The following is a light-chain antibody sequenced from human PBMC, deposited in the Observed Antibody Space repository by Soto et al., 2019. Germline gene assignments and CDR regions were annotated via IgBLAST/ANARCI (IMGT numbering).Light chain of an antibody. CDR3: SSYTSSSTLWV. CDR2: DVS. V-gene: IGLV2-14*03. CDR1: SSDVGGYKY. J-gene: IGLJ3*02. Sequence: QSALTQPASVSGSPGQSITISCTGTSSDVGGYKYVSWYQHHPGKAPKLMIYDVSNRPSGVSNRFSGSKSGNTASLTISGLQAEDEADYSCSSYTSSSTLWVFGGGTKLTVL.